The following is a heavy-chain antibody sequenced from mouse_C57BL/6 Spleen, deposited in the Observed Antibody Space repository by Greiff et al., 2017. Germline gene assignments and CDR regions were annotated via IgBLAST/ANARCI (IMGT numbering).Heavy chain of an antibody. Sequence: QVHLQQSGAELVRPGASVTLSCKASGYTFTDYEMHWVKQTPVHGLEWIGAIDPETGGTAYNQKFKGKDILTADKSSSTAYMELRSLTSEDSSVYYCTRLWGWLLPFAYWGQGTLVTVSA. V-gene: IGHV1-15*01. J-gene: IGHJ3*01. CDR2: IDPETGGT. CDR1: GYTFTDYE. CDR3: TRLWGWLLPFAY. D-gene: IGHD2-3*01.